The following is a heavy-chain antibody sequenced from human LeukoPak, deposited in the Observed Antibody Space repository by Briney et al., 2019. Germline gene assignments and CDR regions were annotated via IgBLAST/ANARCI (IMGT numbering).Heavy chain of an antibody. CDR3: ARSDTMIVVVITPHAFDI. J-gene: IGHJ3*02. D-gene: IGHD3-22*01. CDR1: GYTFTSYG. Sequence: ASVKVSCKASGYTFTSYGISWVRQAPGQGLEWMGWISAYNGNTNYAQKLQGRVTMTTDTSTSTAYMELRSLRSDDTAVYYCARSDTMIVVVITPHAFDIWGQGTMVTVSS. CDR2: ISAYNGNT. V-gene: IGHV1-18*01.